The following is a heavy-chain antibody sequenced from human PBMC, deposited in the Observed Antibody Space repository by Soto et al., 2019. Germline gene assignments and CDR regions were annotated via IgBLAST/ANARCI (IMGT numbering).Heavy chain of an antibody. CDR1: RFSFNTLA. CDR2: INAGGGNT. Sequence: TXESLGLSCVASRFSFNTLAMSWVRQAPGKGLEWVSSINAGGGNTYYADSVKGRFTVSRDNSKNTLHPQMDTLRAEDTAIYYCAKDSYTDFWPGHYYHLDYCGQGTQVTVSS. J-gene: IGHJ4*02. V-gene: IGHV3-23*01. D-gene: IGHD3-3*01. CDR3: AKDSYTDFWPGHYYHLDY.